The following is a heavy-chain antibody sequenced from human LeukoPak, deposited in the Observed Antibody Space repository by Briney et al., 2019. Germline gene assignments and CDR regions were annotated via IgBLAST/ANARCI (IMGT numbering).Heavy chain of an antibody. CDR3: AREYSGSYADVFDI. D-gene: IGHD1-26*01. CDR2: ISAYNGNT. V-gene: IGHV1-18*01. Sequence: ASVKVSCKASAYTFTSYGISWVRQAPGQGLEGMGWISAYNGNTNYAQKFQGRVTMTTDTSTSTAYMELRSLRSDDTAVYYCAREYSGSYADVFDIWGQGTMVTVSS. J-gene: IGHJ3*02. CDR1: AYTFTSYG.